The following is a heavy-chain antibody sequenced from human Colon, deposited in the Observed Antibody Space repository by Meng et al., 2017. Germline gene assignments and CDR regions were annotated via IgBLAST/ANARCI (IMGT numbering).Heavy chain of an antibody. J-gene: IGHJ5*02. Sequence: QPQLQESGPGLVKPSVALSGLCTVSGGSISSTVYDWGFIRLPQGKGLEWIGSIGHSGITYYTPSLKSRVTVYIDTSRNQFSLKLTSVTAADTAVYYCVRSNAWVRTGFDPWGQGTLVTVSS. D-gene: IGHD1/OR15-1a*01. CDR3: VRSNAWVRTGFDP. V-gene: IGHV4-39*01. CDR1: GGSISSTVYD. CDR2: IGHSGIT.